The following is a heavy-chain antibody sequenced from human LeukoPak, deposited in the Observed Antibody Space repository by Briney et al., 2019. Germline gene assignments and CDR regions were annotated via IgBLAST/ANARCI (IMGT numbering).Heavy chain of an antibody. CDR2: IYSSGST. J-gene: IGHJ4*02. Sequence: SETLSLTCTVSGGSISSYYWGWIRQPPGKRLEWIGYIYSSGSTNYNPSLKSRVTISVDTSKNQFSLRLSSVTAADTAVYYCARVSTSIIGSYFEYWGQGTLVTVSS. CDR3: ARVSTSIIGSYFEY. D-gene: IGHD2/OR15-2a*01. V-gene: IGHV4-59*12. CDR1: GGSISSYY.